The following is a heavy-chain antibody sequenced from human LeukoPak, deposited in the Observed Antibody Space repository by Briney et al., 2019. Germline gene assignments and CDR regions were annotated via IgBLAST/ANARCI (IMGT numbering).Heavy chain of an antibody. CDR2: ISSSSSYI. Sequence: GGSLRLSCAASGFTFSSYSMNWVRQAPGKGLEWVSSISSSSSYIYYADSVKGRFTISRDNAKNSLYLQMNSLRAEDTAVYYCARDKRWLQLGGYFDYWGQGTLVTVSS. V-gene: IGHV3-21*01. D-gene: IGHD5-24*01. J-gene: IGHJ4*02. CDR1: GFTFSSYS. CDR3: ARDKRWLQLGGYFDY.